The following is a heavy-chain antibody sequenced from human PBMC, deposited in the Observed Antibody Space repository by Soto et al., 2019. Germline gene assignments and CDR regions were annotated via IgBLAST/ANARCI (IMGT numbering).Heavy chain of an antibody. V-gene: IGHV3-21*01. D-gene: IGHD3-10*01. CDR1: GFTFSSYS. CDR2: ISSSSSYI. J-gene: IGHJ4*02. CDR3: ASDRYYGSGSYYYDY. Sequence: EVQLVESGGGLVQPGGSLRLSCAASGFTFSSYSMNWVRQAPGKGLEWVSSISSSSSYIYYADSVKGRFTISRDNAKHSLYLQMNGLRAEDTAVYYCASDRYYGSGSYYYDYWGQGTLVTVSS.